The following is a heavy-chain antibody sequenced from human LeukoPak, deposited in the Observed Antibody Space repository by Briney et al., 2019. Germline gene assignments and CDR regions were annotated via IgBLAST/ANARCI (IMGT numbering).Heavy chain of an antibody. CDR3: AKGLWYYYDSSGYVDY. CDR1: GFTFSRYS. V-gene: IGHV3-21*01. D-gene: IGHD3-22*01. Sequence: GGSLRLSCAASGFTFSRYSMNWVRQAPGKGLEWVSSISISSNYIYYADSVKGRFTISRDNSKNTLYLQMNSLRAEDTAVYYCAKGLWYYYDSSGYVDYWGQGTLVTVSS. J-gene: IGHJ4*02. CDR2: ISISSNYI.